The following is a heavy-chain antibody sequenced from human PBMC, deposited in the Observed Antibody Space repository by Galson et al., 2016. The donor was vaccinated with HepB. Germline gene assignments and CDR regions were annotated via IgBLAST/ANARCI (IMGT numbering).Heavy chain of an antibody. D-gene: IGHD6-19*01. CDR2: IYSSEST. CDR3: ATGIVVAGKYYYYYMDV. V-gene: IGHV4-39*01. CDR1: GGSISSDYY. J-gene: IGHJ6*03. Sequence: SETLSLTCIVSGGSISSDYYWGWIRQPPGRGLEWIGSIYSSESTYYNPSLKSRVTISVDTSKNQFSLRLNSVTAADTGVYYCATGIVVAGKYYYYYMDVWGKGTTVTVS.